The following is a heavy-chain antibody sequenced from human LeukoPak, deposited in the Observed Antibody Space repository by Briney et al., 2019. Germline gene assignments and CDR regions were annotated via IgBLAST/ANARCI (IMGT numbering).Heavy chain of an antibody. CDR1: EYTFTGSY. D-gene: IGHD1-1*01. V-gene: IGHV1-2*06. J-gene: IGHJ4*02. CDR2: INPNSGGT. CDR3: ARTAPYAGSWNAKANSYYFDY. Sequence: ASVKVSCKASEYTFTGSYMHWVRQAPGQGLEWMGRINPNSGGTNYAQKFQDRVTMTRDTSISTAYMELNSLRSEDTAVYYCARTAPYAGSWNAKANSYYFDYWGQGSLVTVSS.